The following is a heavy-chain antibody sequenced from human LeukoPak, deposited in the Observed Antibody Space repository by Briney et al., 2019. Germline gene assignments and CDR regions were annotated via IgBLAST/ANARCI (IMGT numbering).Heavy chain of an antibody. J-gene: IGHJ4*02. CDR2: INHSGST. V-gene: IGHV4-34*01. CDR3: ARDPVRGVSSYYFDY. Sequence: SETLSLTCAVYGGSFSGYYWSWIRQPPGKGLERIGEINHSGSTNYNPSLKSRVTISVDTSKNQFSLKLSSVTAADTAVYYCARDPVRGVSSYYFDYWGQGTLVTVSS. CDR1: GGSFSGYY. D-gene: IGHD3-10*01.